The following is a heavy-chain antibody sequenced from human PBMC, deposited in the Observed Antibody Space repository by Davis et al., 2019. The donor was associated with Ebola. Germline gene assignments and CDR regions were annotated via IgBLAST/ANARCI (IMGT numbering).Heavy chain of an antibody. D-gene: IGHD6-13*01. CDR3: ARDGLAGAADS. Sequence: AASVKVSCKASGGTFSSYAISWVRQAPGQGLEWMGIINPSGGSTSYAQKFQGRVTMTRDTSTSTAYMELSSLRSEDTALYYCARDGLAGAADSWGQGTLVTVSS. V-gene: IGHV1-46*01. J-gene: IGHJ4*02. CDR1: GGTFSSYA. CDR2: INPSGGST.